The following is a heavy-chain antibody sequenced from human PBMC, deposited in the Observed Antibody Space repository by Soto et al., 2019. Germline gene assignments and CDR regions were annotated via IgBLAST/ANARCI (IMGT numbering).Heavy chain of an antibody. CDR2: INHSGST. Sequence: SETLSLTCAVYCGSFSGYYWSWIRRPPGKGLEWIGEINHSGSTNYNPSLKSRVTISVDTSKNQFSLKLSSVTAADTAVYYCARGGSYYYGSGSYYQWFDPWGQGTLVTVSS. D-gene: IGHD3-10*01. V-gene: IGHV4-34*01. J-gene: IGHJ5*02. CDR1: CGSFSGYY. CDR3: ARGGSYYYGSGSYYQWFDP.